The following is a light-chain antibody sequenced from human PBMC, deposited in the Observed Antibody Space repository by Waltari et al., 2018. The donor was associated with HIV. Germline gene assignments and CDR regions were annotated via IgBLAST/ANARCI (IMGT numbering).Light chain of an antibody. J-gene: IGLJ3*02. Sequence: QSALTQPRPVSGSPGQSVTNPFPGTSRDGCSYKYVSRYQQHPGKVPKLLIYDLNDRPSGVPDRFSGSKSGTSATLGITGLQTGDEADYYCGTWDSSLSVNWVFGGGTKLTVL. CDR2: DLN. CDR3: GTWDSSLSVNWV. V-gene: IGLV2-11*01. CDR1: SRDGCSYKY.